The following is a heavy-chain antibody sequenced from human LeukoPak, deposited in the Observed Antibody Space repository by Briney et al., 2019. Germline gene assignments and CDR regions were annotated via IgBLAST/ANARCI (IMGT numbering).Heavy chain of an antibody. J-gene: IGHJ4*02. CDR3: ARELTWLSETAVYFDY. V-gene: IGHV3-23*01. D-gene: IGHD3-22*01. CDR1: GFTFSSYG. CDR2: ISGSGGST. Sequence: SGGSLRLSCAASGFTFSSYGMSWVRQAPGKGLEWVSAISGSGGSTYYADSVKGRFTISRDNSKNPLYLQMNSLRAEDTAVYYCARELTWLSETAVYFDYWGQGTLVTVSS.